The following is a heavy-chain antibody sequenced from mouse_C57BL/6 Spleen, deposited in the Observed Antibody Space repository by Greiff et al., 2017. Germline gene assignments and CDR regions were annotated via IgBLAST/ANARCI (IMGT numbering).Heavy chain of an antibody. V-gene: IGHV7-3*01. CDR2: IRNKANGYTT. J-gene: IGHJ2*01. CDR1: GFPFTDSY. D-gene: IGHD1-1*02. CDR3: ARYKGGVDY. Sequence: EVMLVASGGGLVKPGGSLCLSCAASGFPFTDSYMSWVRQPPGKALEWLGFIRNKANGYTTEYSASVKGRFTISRDNSQSILYLQMNALRAEDSATYYCARYKGGVDYWGQGTALTVSS.